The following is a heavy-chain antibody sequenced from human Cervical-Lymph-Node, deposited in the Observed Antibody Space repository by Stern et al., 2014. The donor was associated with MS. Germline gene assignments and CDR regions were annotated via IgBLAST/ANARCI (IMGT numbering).Heavy chain of an antibody. CDR1: GYTFTGYY. J-gene: IGHJ6*02. CDR2: INPNSGDT. V-gene: IGHV1-2*06. CDR3: ARSLNWNDVEDYHYGLDV. D-gene: IGHD1-1*01. Sequence: QVHLVESGAEVKKPGASVKVPCKASGYTFTGYYLHLVRQAPGQGLEWMGRINPNSGDTKYAQNFQDRVTMTRDTSISTAYMELSRLRSDDTAVYYCARSLNWNDVEDYHYGLDVWGQGTTVTVSS.